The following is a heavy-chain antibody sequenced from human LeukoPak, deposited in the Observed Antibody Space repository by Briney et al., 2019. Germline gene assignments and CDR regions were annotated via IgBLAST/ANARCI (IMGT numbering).Heavy chain of an antibody. CDR1: GFTFTSSA. D-gene: IGHD3-10*01. V-gene: IGHV1-58*01. CDR3: ALLTMVRGVTQGTSVAGATYYYYYGMDV. J-gene: IGHJ6*02. CDR2: IVVGSGNT. Sequence: VASVKVSCKASGFTFTSSAVQWVRQARGQRLEWIGWIVVGSGNTNYAQKFQGRVTITADESTSTAYMELSSLRSEDTAVYYCALLTMVRGVTQGTSVAGATYYYYYGMDVWGQGTTVTVSS.